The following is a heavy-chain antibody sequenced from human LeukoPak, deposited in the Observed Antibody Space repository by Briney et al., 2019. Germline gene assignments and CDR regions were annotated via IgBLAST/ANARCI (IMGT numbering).Heavy chain of an antibody. Sequence: GGSLGLSCAASGFTFSTYWMHWVRQAPGKGLVWVSRINSDGSSTSYADSVKGRFTISRDNAKNTLYLQMNSLRAEDTAVYYCARDYGCSSTSCYAGAEYFQHWGQGTLVTVSS. CDR3: ARDYGCSSTSCYAGAEYFQH. CDR1: GFTFSTYW. CDR2: INSDGSST. D-gene: IGHD2-2*01. J-gene: IGHJ1*01. V-gene: IGHV3-74*01.